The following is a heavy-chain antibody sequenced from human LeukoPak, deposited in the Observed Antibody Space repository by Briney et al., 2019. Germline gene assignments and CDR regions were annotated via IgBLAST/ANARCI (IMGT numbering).Heavy chain of an antibody. CDR3: ARQFSVAAAGGRLNWFDP. CDR2: IDPSDSYT. CDR1: GYSFTSYW. D-gene: IGHD6-13*01. J-gene: IGHJ5*02. Sequence: GESLKISCKGSGYSFTSYWIGWVRQMPGKGLEWMGRIDPSDSYTNYSPSFQGHVTISADKSISTAYLQWSSLKASDTAMYYCARQFSVAAAGGRLNWFDPWGQGTLVTVSS. V-gene: IGHV5-10-1*01.